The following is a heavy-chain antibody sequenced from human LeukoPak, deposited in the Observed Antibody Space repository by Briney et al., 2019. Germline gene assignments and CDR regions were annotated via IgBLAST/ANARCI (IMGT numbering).Heavy chain of an antibody. CDR3: ASPVFGVATTSYDY. D-gene: IGHD3-3*01. CDR2: INHSGST. CDR1: GGSFSGYY. Sequence: SETLSLTCAAYGGSFSGYYWSWVRQPPGKGLEWIGEINHSGSTNYNPSLKRGVTISVDTSTNQFSLKLSSVTAADTAVYYCASPVFGVATTSYDYWGQGTLVTVFS. V-gene: IGHV4-34*01. J-gene: IGHJ4*02.